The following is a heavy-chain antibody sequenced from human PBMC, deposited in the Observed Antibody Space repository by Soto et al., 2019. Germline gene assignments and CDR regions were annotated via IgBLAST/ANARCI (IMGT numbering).Heavy chain of an antibody. V-gene: IGHV1-69*01. CDR3: SRDGGRHSGGIDY. D-gene: IGHD1-26*01. Sequence: QVQLVQSGTEVKKPGSSVKVSCKASGGTFSSYSINWVRQAPGQGLEWMGEIIPIFGTANYAQKFQGRVTIAADESTSTAYMELSSLRSADTSLYYCSRDGGRHSGGIDYWGQGTLVTVSS. CDR2: IIPIFGTA. J-gene: IGHJ4*02. CDR1: GGTFSSYS.